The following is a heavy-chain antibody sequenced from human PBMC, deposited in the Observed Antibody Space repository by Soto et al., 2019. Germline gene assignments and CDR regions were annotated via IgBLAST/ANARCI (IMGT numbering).Heavy chain of an antibody. J-gene: IGHJ4*02. V-gene: IGHV1-46*01. CDR3: ARESKTVVAAPPDC. D-gene: IGHD2-15*01. CDR1: GYSFTNYY. Sequence: QVQLVQSGAEVKKPGASVQIPCKASGYSFTNYYMHWVRQAPGQGLEWMGSINPGGGSTNYAQEFQGRVTMTRDTSTSTVYLELSSLRSDDTALYYCARESKTVVAAPPDCWGQGTLLTVSS. CDR2: INPGGGST.